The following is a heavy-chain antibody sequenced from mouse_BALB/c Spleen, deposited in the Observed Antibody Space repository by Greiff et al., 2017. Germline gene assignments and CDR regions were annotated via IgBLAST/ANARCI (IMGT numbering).Heavy chain of an antibody. CDR3: ARASRGTVPLDY. J-gene: IGHJ2*01. CDR2: IRNKANGYTT. CDR1: GFTFTDYY. D-gene: IGHD1-1*01. V-gene: IGHV7-3*02. Sequence: EVMLVESGGGLVQPGGSLRLSCATSGFTFTDYYMSWVRQPPGKALEWLGFIRNKANGYTTEYSASVKGRFTISRDNSRSILYLQMNTLRAEDSATYYCARASRGTVPLDYWGQGTTLTVSS.